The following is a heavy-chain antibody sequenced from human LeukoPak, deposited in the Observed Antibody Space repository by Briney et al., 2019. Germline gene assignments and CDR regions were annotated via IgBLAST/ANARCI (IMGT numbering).Heavy chain of an antibody. Sequence: PGGSLRLSCAASGFTFSSYGMHWVRQAPGKGLEWVSSISSSSSYIYYADSVKGRFTISRDNAKNSLYLQMNSLRAEDTAVYYCARDGGGNYDGFDYWGQGTLVTASS. CDR2: ISSSSSYI. D-gene: IGHD4-11*01. J-gene: IGHJ4*02. CDR3: ARDGGGNYDGFDY. V-gene: IGHV3-21*01. CDR1: GFTFSSYG.